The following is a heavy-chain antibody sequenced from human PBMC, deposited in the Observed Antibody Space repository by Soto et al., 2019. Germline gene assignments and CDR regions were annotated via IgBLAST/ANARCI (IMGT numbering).Heavy chain of an antibody. CDR2: ISAYNGTT. D-gene: IGHD4-17*01. Sequence: QVQLVQSGAEVKKPGASVKVSCKPSGYTFTSHGISWVRQAPGQGLEWMGWISAYNGTTNYAQKFQGRFTMTTDTSTSTAYMELRILRSDDTAVYYCARGTVTTGYYHYYMDVWGKGTTVTVSS. CDR1: GYTFTSHG. V-gene: IGHV1-18*04. J-gene: IGHJ6*03. CDR3: ARGTVTTGYYHYYMDV.